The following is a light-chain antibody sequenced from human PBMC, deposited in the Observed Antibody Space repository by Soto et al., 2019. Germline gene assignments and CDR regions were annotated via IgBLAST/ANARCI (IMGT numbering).Light chain of an antibody. CDR1: SSDIGSYNY. Sequence: QSALTQPASVSGSPGQSITISCTGTSSDIGSYNYVSWYQQLPGKVPKLMIYGVSNRPSGVSNHFSGSKSGNTASLTISGLQAEDEADYYCSSYTFSSTLVVFGGGTKVTVL. V-gene: IGLV2-14*03. J-gene: IGLJ2*01. CDR3: SSYTFSSTLVV. CDR2: GVS.